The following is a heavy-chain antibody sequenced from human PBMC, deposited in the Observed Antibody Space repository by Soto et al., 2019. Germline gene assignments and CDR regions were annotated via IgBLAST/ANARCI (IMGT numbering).Heavy chain of an antibody. CDR1: GFTFSSYA. V-gene: IGHV3-23*01. D-gene: IGHD3-22*01. CDR2: ISGGGGTT. CDR3: AKAPERHITLAVVTHWLDY. Sequence: EVQLFECGGGVAQPGGSLRLSCAASGFTFSSYAMSWVRQAPGKGLEWGSAISGGGGTTYYADSVKGRCTISRDNSKNTLYREVNSLIGEDTAVYYCAKAPERHITLAVVTHWLDYWGPGTLVTVSS. J-gene: IGHJ4*02.